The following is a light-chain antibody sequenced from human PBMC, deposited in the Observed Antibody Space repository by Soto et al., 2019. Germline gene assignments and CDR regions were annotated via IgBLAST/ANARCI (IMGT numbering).Light chain of an antibody. CDR3: QQYGSSPPVT. V-gene: IGKV3-20*01. CDR2: GAS. Sequence: EIVLTQSPGTLSLSPGERATLSCRASQSVSSSYLAWYQQKPGQAPRLLIYGASGRATGIPDRFSGSGSGRDFTLTISRLEPEDLAVYYCQQYGSSPPVTFGQGTRLEIK. J-gene: IGKJ5*01. CDR1: QSVSSSY.